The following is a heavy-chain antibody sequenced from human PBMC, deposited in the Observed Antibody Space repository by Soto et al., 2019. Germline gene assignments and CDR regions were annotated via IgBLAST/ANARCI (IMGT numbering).Heavy chain of an antibody. J-gene: IGHJ6*02. CDR1: GYTFTSYD. CDR2: MNPNSGNT. CDR3: ARVYYDFWSGYLGATSYYGMDV. V-gene: IGHV1-8*01. D-gene: IGHD3-3*01. Sequence: ASVKVSCKASGYTFTSYDINWVRQATGQGLEWMGWMNPNSGNTGYAQKFQGRVTMTRNTSISTAYMELSSLRSEDTAVYYCARVYYDFWSGYLGATSYYGMDVWGQGTTGTVSS.